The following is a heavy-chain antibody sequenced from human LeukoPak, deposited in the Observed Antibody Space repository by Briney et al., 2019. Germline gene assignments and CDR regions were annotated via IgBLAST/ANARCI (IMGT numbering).Heavy chain of an antibody. CDR2: IYSGGTT. CDR3: ARGLSKYYFDY. CDR1: GFTVSSNY. J-gene: IGHJ4*02. Sequence: GGSLRLSCAASGFTVSSNYMSWVRQAPGKGLEWVSVIYSGGTTYYADSVKGRFTISRDNSKNTLYLQMNSLRAEDTAVYCCARGLSKYYFDYWGQGTLVTVSS. V-gene: IGHV3-53*01.